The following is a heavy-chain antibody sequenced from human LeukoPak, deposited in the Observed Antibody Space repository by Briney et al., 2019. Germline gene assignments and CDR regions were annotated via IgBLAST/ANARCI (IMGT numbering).Heavy chain of an antibody. J-gene: IGHJ4*02. CDR2: IIPIFGTA. CDR3: ARGTRRGSGSYYMAY. D-gene: IGHD3-10*01. CDR1: GGTFSSYA. V-gene: IGHV1-69*13. Sequence: SVKVSCKASGGTFSSYAISWVRQAPGQGLEWMGGIIPIFGTANYAQKFQGRVTITADESTSTAYMELSSLRSEDTAVYYCARGTRRGSGSYYMAYWGQGTLVTVSS.